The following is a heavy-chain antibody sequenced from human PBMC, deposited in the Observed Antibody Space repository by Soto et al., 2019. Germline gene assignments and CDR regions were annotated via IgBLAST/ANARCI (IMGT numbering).Heavy chain of an antibody. D-gene: IGHD3-10*01. J-gene: IGHJ5*02. CDR2: IYYSGST. Sequence: SETLSLTCTVSGGSISSSSYYWGWIRQPPGKGLEWIGSIYYSGSTYYNPSLKSRVTISVDTSKNQFSLKLSSVIAADTAVYYCARGRVRGVIITGYNWFDPWGQGTLVTVSS. CDR3: ARGRVRGVIITGYNWFDP. CDR1: GGSISSSSYY. V-gene: IGHV4-39*01.